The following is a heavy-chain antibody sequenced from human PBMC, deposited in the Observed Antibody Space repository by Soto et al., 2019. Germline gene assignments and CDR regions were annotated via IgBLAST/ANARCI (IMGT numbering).Heavy chain of an antibody. V-gene: IGHV1-58*02. J-gene: IGHJ6*03. Sequence: QMQLVQSGPEVKKPGTSVKVSCKASGFTFTNSAIPWVRQARGQRLEWIGWLVVGSGNTNYAQTFEERLTITRDMSTSTAYLELSSLRSADTAIYYCAARTGYYTSYSYMDVWGKGTTVTVSS. D-gene: IGHD3-9*01. CDR2: LVVGSGNT. CDR1: GFTFTNSA. CDR3: AARTGYYTSYSYMDV.